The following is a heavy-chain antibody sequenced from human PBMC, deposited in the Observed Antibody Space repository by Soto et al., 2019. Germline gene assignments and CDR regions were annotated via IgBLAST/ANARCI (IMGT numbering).Heavy chain of an antibody. CDR3: ARANSNPYYSYGMDV. CDR1: GYTFTSYY. Sequence: QVQLVQSGAEVKKPGASVKVSCKASGYTFTSYYIHWVRQAPGQGLEWMGIINPSGGSTSYAQQFQGRATMTRDTSTSTVYMELSSLRSEDTAVYYCARANSNPYYSYGMDVWGQGTTVTVSS. V-gene: IGHV1-46*01. CDR2: INPSGGST. J-gene: IGHJ6*02. D-gene: IGHD4-4*01.